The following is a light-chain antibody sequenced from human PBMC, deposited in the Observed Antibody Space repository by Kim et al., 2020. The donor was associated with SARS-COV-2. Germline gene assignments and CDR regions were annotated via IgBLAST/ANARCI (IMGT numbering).Light chain of an antibody. J-gene: IGLJ1*01. CDR2: DVT. CDR3: SSYSSSFTYV. V-gene: IGLV2-14*04. Sequence: GQSITISCAGTSSDVGNHNSVSWYQQHPGKAPRVLTYDVTKRPSGVSNRFSGSKSGNTASLTISGLQAEDEADYSCSSYSSSFTYVFGTGTKVTVL. CDR1: SSDVGNHNS.